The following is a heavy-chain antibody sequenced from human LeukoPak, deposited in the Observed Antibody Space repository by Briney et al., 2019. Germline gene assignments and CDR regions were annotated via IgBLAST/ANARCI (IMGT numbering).Heavy chain of an antibody. J-gene: IGHJ4*02. V-gene: IGHV3-74*01. CDR1: GFTFSNYW. CDR3: ARVSTGKYYFDS. CDR2: INTDGSTT. D-gene: IGHD2-8*02. Sequence: GGSLRLSCAASGFTFSNYWMHWVRQALGKGLVWVTRINTDGSTTSYADSVEGRFTISRDNAKNTLYLQMNSLRAEDTAVYYCARVSTGKYYFDSWGQGTLVTVSS.